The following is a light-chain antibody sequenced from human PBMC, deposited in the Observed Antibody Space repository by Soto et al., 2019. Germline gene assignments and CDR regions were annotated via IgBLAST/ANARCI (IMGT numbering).Light chain of an antibody. CDR1: SSDVGGYNY. Sequence: QSALTQPASVSGSPGQSITISCTGTSSDVGGYNYVSWYQQHPGKAPKLMIYDVSKRPSGVSNRFSGSKSGNTASLTISGLQAEDEGDYSCSSYTSSSTLGGVFGGGTKVTVL. CDR2: DVS. J-gene: IGLJ2*01. CDR3: SSYTSSSTLGGV. V-gene: IGLV2-14*01.